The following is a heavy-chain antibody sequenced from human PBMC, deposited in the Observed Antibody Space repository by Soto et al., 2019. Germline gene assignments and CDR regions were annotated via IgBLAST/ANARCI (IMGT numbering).Heavy chain of an antibody. D-gene: IGHD2-15*01. CDR2: INPNSGGT. CDR3: ARDLAKGGGSAGFDY. J-gene: IGHJ4*02. Sequence: ASVKVSCKASGYTFTGYYIHWVRQAPGQGLEWMGWINPNSGGTKYPQKFQGRATMTRDTSIRTVYMSLTGLKSDDTAVYFCARDLAKGGGSAGFDYWGQGTLVTVSS. CDR1: GYTFTGYY. V-gene: IGHV1-2*02.